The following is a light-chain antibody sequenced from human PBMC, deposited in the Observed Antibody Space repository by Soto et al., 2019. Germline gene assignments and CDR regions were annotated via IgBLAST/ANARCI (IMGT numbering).Light chain of an antibody. CDR2: GAS. J-gene: IGKJ5*01. V-gene: IGKV3-20*01. CDR1: QTINNNF. CDR3: QQYGTSPIN. Sequence: EIVLTQSPGTLSLSPGERATLSCRASQTINNNFLAWYQQKPGQAPRLLIFGASTRSSGIPYRFSGSGSGTDFTLTVSRLEPEDFAVYYCQQYGTSPINFGQGTRLEIK.